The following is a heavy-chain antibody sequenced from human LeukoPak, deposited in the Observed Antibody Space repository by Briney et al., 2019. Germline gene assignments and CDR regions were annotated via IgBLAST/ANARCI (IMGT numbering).Heavy chain of an antibody. Sequence: SETLSLTCTVSGGSISSYYWSWIRQPPGKGLEWIGYIYYTGSTDYNPSLKSRVTISVDTSNNRFSLKLSSVTAADTAVYYCATQRPRGAPISYWGQGTLVTVSS. CDR1: GGSISSYY. CDR2: IYYTGST. V-gene: IGHV4-59*01. J-gene: IGHJ4*02. CDR3: ATQRPRGAPISY. D-gene: IGHD5-24*01.